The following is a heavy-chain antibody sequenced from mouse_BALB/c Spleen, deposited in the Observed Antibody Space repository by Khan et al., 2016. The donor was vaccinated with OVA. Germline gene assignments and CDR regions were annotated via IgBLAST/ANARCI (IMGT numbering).Heavy chain of an antibody. V-gene: IGHV1-77*01. D-gene: IGHD1-2*01. Sequence: QVQLKESGAELARPGASVKLSCKASGYTFTDYYINWVKQRTEQGLEWIGEISPGSGDTYYNEKFKGKATLTADKSSSTVYMQLSSLTAEASAVYFCARRNYFGYTFAYWGQGTLVTVSA. CDR3: ARRNYFGYTFAY. CDR1: GYTFTDYY. CDR2: ISPGSGDT. J-gene: IGHJ3*01.